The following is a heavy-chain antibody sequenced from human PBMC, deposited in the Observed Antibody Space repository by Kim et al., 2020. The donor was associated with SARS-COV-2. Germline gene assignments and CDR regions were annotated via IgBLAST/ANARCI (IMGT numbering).Heavy chain of an antibody. Sequence: GGSLRLSCAASGFTFSNAWMNWVRQAPGKGLEWVGRIKSEADGGTTDYAAPVKGRFTISRDDSKHALYLQMSSLKIEDTAMYYCTDYGDQFGKFGFWGQGTLVTVSS. CDR1: GFTFSNAW. CDR3: TDYGDQFGKFGF. CDR2: IKSEADGGTT. V-gene: IGHV3-15*01. D-gene: IGHD4-17*01. J-gene: IGHJ4*02.